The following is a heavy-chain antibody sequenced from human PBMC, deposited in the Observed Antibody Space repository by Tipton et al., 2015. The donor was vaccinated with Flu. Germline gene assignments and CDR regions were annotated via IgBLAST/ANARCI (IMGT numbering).Heavy chain of an antibody. J-gene: IGHJ5*02. CDR3: ARDHQWLRTSANWFDP. D-gene: IGHD6-19*01. CDR2: IYTSGST. V-gene: IGHV4-4*07. Sequence: LRLSCTVSGGSISSYYWSWIRQPAGKGLEWIGRIYTSGSTNYNPSLKSRVTMPVDTSKNQFSLNLSSVTAADTAVYHCARDHQWLRTSANWFDPWGQGTLVTVSS. CDR1: GGSISSYY.